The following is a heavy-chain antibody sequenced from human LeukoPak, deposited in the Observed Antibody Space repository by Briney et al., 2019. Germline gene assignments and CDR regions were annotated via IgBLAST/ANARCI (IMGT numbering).Heavy chain of an antibody. CDR1: GFSLSAYN. J-gene: IGHJ6*03. D-gene: IGHD6-6*01. CDR3: ARDRHVPGLYYYYMGV. V-gene: IGHV3-48*01. Sequence: PGGSLRLSCEGSGFSLSAYNMNWVRQAPGKGLESVSYISSSSATIFYADSVKGRFTISRDNAKNSLYLQMNSLRPEDTAVYFCARDRHVPGLYYYYMGVWGKGTTVTVSS. CDR2: ISSSSATI.